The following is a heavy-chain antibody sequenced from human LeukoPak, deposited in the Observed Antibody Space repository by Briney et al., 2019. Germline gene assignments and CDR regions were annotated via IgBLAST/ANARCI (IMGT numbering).Heavy chain of an antibody. CDR2: ISSSSSYI. J-gene: IGHJ4*02. CDR1: GFTFSSYS. D-gene: IGHD3-22*01. CDR3: ARDYYDGIGYYYEDY. Sequence: GGSLRLSCAASGFTFSSYSMNWVRQAPGKGLEWVSSISSSSSYIYYADSVKGRFTISRDNAKNSLYLQMNSLRAEDTAVYYCARDYYDGIGYYYEDYWGQGTLVTVSS. V-gene: IGHV3-21*04.